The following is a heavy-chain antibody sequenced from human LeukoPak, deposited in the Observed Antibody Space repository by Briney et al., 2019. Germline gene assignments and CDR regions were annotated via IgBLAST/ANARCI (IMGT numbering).Heavy chain of an antibody. J-gene: IGHJ6*02. V-gene: IGHV3-48*03. Sequence: GRPLRLSCAASGFTFSSYEMNWVSQAPGKGLEWVSYISSSGSTIYYADSVKGRFTISRDNAKNSLYLQMNSLRAEDTAVYYCARDSISADYYYGMDVWGQGTTVTVSS. CDR1: GFTFSSYE. D-gene: IGHD2-21*01. CDR3: ARDSISADYYYGMDV. CDR2: ISSSGSTI.